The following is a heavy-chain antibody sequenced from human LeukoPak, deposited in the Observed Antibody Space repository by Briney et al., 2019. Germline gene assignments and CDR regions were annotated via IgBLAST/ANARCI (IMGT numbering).Heavy chain of an antibody. D-gene: IGHD2-2*01. CDR2: IHPADSDS. V-gene: IGHV5-51*01. Sequence: GESLKISWKGSGYNFAHYRIAWVRQMPGKGLGWLGIIHPADSDSTYCPSFQGQGAISVDKSLSPAYLQWSSLRASDTARYYCARLWGGVVPADDAFDSWGEGTMVSV. CDR1: GYNFAHYR. J-gene: IGHJ3*02. CDR3: ARLWGGVVPADDAFDS.